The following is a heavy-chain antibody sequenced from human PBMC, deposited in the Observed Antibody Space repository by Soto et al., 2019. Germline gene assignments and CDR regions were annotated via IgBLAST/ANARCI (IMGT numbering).Heavy chain of an antibody. D-gene: IGHD2-2*01. CDR3: ARAPPRYCSSTSCFGLPGYHRQDFDY. Sequence: SGTLSLTCAVYGGSFSGYYWSWIRQPPGKGLEWIGEINHSGSTNYNPSLKSRVTISVDTSKNQFSLKLSSVTAADTAVYYCARAPPRYCSSTSCFGLPGYHRQDFDYWGQGTLVTVSS. V-gene: IGHV4-34*01. CDR2: INHSGST. J-gene: IGHJ4*02. CDR1: GGSFSGYY.